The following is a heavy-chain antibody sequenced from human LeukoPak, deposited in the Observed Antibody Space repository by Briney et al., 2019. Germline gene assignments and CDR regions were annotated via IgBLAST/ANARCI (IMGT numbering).Heavy chain of an antibody. V-gene: IGHV4-30-4*08. CDR1: GGSISSGDYY. Sequence: PSETLSLTCTVSGGSISSGDYYWSWIRQPPGKGLEWIGYIYYSGSTYYNPSLKSRVTISVDTSKNQFSLKLSSVTAADTAVYYCASGRWSGGYCSSTSCYNGGVGDAFDIWGQGTMVTVSS. J-gene: IGHJ3*02. D-gene: IGHD2-2*02. CDR3: ASGRWSGGYCSSTSCYNGGVGDAFDI. CDR2: IYYSGST.